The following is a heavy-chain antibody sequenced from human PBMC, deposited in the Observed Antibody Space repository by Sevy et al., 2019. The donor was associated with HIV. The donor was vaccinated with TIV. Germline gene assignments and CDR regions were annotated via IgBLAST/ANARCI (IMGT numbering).Heavy chain of an antibody. CDR2: ISSSGSII. Sequence: GGSLRLSCAASGFTFSSYEMNWVRQAPGKGLEWVSYISSSGSIIYYADSVKGRFTISRDNAKNSLYLQMNSLRAEDTAVYYCAREGGDCSSTSCYSFDYWGQGTLVTVSS. V-gene: IGHV3-48*03. CDR1: GFTFSSYE. J-gene: IGHJ4*02. CDR3: AREGGDCSSTSCYSFDY. D-gene: IGHD2-2*01.